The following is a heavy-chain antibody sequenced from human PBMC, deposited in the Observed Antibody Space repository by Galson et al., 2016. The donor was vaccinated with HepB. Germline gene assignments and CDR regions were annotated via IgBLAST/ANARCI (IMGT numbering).Heavy chain of an antibody. D-gene: IGHD3-10*01. J-gene: IGHJ6*02. V-gene: IGHV3-23*01. CDR3: AKGSYYGSAYLYGLDV. CDR1: GFRFSTYA. CDR2: ITGTTFAT. Sequence: SLRLSCAASGFRFSTYAMPWVRQAPGKGLEWVSGITGTTFATYYADSVRGRFTISRDNSNHMLYLHMNSLRAEDTAVYYCAKGSYYGSAYLYGLDVWGQGTTVTVSS.